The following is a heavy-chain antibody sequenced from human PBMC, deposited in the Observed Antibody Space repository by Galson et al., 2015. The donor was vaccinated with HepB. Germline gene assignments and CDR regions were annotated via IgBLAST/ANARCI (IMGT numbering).Heavy chain of an antibody. V-gene: IGHV4-34*01. CDR3: ARGYAYGSGSNWFDP. CDR1: GGSFSGYY. Sequence: ETLSLTCAVYGGSFSGYYWSWIRQPPGKGLEWIGEINHSGSTNYNPSLKSRVTITVDTSKNQFSLKLSSVTAADTAVYYCARGYAYGSGSNWFDPWGQGTLVTVSS. D-gene: IGHD3-10*01. CDR2: INHSGST. J-gene: IGHJ5*02.